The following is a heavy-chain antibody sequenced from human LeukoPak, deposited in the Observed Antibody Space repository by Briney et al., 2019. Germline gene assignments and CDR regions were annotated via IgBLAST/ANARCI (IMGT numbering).Heavy chain of an antibody. CDR2: IKDDGRQK. CDR3: ARDGGGGFDS. CDR1: GFNFRTSW. J-gene: IGHJ4*02. D-gene: IGHD3-16*01. V-gene: IGHV3-7*01. Sequence: PGGSLRLSCAASGFNFRTSWMTWVRQAPGKGLEWVANIKDDGRQKYYVDSVKGLFTISRDNAKNSVYLQMNSPRVEDTAVYYCARDGGGGFDSWGQGTLVTVSS.